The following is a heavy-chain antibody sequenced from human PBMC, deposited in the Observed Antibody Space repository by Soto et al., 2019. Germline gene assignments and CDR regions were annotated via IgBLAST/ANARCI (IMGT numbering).Heavy chain of an antibody. CDR3: AGVPRYDYDWRAKGIFDS. Sequence: QVQLQESGPGLVKPSETLSLTCSVSGGSVSSAPYYWSWIRQPPGKGLEWIGYVYFSGSSKYNPSLNSRVSLSVDTTTKQFSLKLTSVTAADTAVYYCAGVPRYDYDWRAKGIFDSWGQGTLVTVSS. J-gene: IGHJ4*02. V-gene: IGHV4-61*01. CDR1: GGSVSSAPYY. CDR2: VYFSGSS. D-gene: IGHD3-16*01.